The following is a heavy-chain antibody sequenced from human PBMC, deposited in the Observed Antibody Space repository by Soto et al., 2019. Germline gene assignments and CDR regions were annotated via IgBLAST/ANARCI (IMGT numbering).Heavy chain of an antibody. CDR2: IYYSGST. D-gene: IGHD3-10*01. Sequence: QVQLQESGPGLVKPSETLSLTCTVSGGSISSYYWSWIRQPPGKGLEWIGYIYYSGSTNYNPSLKSRVTISVVTYHNQFSLKLSSVTAADTAVYYCARLSDYHEYAEYFQHWGQGTLVTVSS. CDR1: GGSISSYY. CDR3: ARLSDYHEYAEYFQH. J-gene: IGHJ1*01. V-gene: IGHV4-59*08.